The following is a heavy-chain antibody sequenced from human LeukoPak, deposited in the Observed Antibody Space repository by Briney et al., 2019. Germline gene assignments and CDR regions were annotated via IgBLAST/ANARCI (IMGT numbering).Heavy chain of an antibody. CDR2: ISAYNGNT. Sequence: ASVKVSCKASGYTFTRYYMHWVRQAPGQGLEWMGWISAYNGNTNYAQKLQGRVTMTTDTSTSTAYMELRSLRSDDTAVYYCARGGPTIFGVVIIGYFDYWGQGTLVTVSS. V-gene: IGHV1-18*04. CDR3: ARGGPTIFGVVIIGYFDY. D-gene: IGHD3-3*01. CDR1: GYTFTRYY. J-gene: IGHJ4*02.